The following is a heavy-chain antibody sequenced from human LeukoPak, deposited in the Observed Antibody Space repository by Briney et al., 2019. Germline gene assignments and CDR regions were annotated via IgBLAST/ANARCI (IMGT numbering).Heavy chain of an antibody. CDR2: IYRSGST. CDR1: GYSISSVYY. CDR3: AREVGAGGTAMVPY. V-gene: IGHV4-38-2*02. D-gene: IGHD5-18*01. J-gene: IGHJ4*02. Sequence: SETLSLTCAVSGYSISSVYYLGWIRQPPGKGLEWIRSIYRSGSTYYNPSLKSRATISVDTSKHHFSLKLSSVTAADTAVYYCAREVGAGGTAMVPYWGQGTLVTVSS.